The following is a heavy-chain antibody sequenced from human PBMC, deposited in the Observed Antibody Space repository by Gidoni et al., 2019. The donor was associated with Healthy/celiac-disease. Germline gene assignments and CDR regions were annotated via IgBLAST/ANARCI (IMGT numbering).Heavy chain of an antibody. Sequence: QVQLQQWGAGLFKPSETLSLTCAMSGPSFSGYYWSWIRQSPGRRLEWIAEITHTGSTNYKPSLRNRVNISVDASKNQFSLQLRSVTAADTAVYYCARGRYHDSSGFPYWGQGTLVTVSS. CDR1: GPSFSGYY. D-gene: IGHD3-22*01. V-gene: IGHV4-34*01. CDR2: ITHTGST. CDR3: ARGRYHDSSGFPY. J-gene: IGHJ4*02.